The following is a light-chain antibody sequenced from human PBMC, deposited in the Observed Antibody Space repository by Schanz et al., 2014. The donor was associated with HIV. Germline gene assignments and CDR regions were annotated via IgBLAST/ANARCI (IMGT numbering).Light chain of an antibody. V-gene: IGLV2-14*03. J-gene: IGLJ3*02. CDR2: DVT. CDR3: SSFAGSNIPWV. CDR1: SSDVGGYDF. Sequence: QSALTQPASVSGSPGQSITISCTGTSSDVGGYDFVSWYQQHPGKAPKLMIYDVTNRPSGVSNRFSGSKSGNTASLTISGLQAEDEADYYCSSFAGSNIPWVFGGGTKLTVL.